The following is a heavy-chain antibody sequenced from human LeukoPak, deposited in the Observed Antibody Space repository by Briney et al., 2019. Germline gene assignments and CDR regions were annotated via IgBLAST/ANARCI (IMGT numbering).Heavy chain of an antibody. J-gene: IGHJ4*02. CDR3: AREPSGLLFDY. D-gene: IGHD6-25*01. Sequence: ASVKVSCKASGYTFTSFGIRWVRPVPGQGFEWMGWISPYNDNTNYAQKFQGRVTMTTDTSTSTVFMELRGLRSDDTAVYYCAREPSGLLFDYWGQGALVTVSS. CDR2: ISPYNDNT. V-gene: IGHV1-18*01. CDR1: GYTFTSFG.